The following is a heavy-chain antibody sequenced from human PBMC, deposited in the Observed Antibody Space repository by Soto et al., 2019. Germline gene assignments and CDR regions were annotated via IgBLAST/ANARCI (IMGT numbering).Heavy chain of an antibody. Sequence: LRLSCAASGFTFSGYEMNWVRQAPGKGLEWISYISDSGRTIYYADSVKGRFTISRDNAKNSLYLQMDSLRDGDTAVYYCTRDGPAADFDHWGQGTPVTVSS. J-gene: IGHJ4*02. CDR3: TRDGPAADFDH. CDR1: GFTFSGYE. CDR2: ISDSGRTI. D-gene: IGHD6-13*01. V-gene: IGHV3-48*03.